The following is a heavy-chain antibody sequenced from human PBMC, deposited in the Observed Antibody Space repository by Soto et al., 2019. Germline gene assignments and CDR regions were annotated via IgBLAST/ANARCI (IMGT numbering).Heavy chain of an antibody. CDR2: ILYDGSNK. D-gene: IGHD6-19*01. V-gene: IGHV3-30*03. Sequence: GGSLRLSCAASGFIFNNNAMHWVRQAPGKGLEWVAVILYDGSNKYYADSVKGRFTISRDNSKNTLYLEMNSLRTEDTAVYYCARDRSRGWSFFDFWGQGTLVTVSS. CDR3: ARDRSRGWSFFDF. J-gene: IGHJ4*02. CDR1: GFIFNNNA.